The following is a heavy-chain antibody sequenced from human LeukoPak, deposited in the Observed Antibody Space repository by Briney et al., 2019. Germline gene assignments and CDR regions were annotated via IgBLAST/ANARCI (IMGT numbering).Heavy chain of an antibody. Sequence: GGSLRLSCAAPGFTFSNAWMSWVRQAPGKGLEWVGRIKSKTDGGTTDYAAPVKGRFTISRDDSKNTLYLQMNSLKTEDTAVYYCTTEIAAAGPLDYWGQGTLVTVSS. CDR2: IKSKTDGGTT. CDR1: GFTFSNAW. CDR3: TTEIAAAGPLDY. D-gene: IGHD6-13*01. J-gene: IGHJ4*02. V-gene: IGHV3-15*01.